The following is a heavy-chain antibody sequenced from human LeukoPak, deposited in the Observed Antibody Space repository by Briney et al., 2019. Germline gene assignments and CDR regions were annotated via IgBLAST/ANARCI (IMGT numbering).Heavy chain of an antibody. CDR2: ISYDGSNK. D-gene: IGHD2-21*01. V-gene: IGHV3-30*18. Sequence: XRSLRLSCAASGFTFSSYGMHWVRQAPGKGLEWVAVISYDGSNKYYADSVKGRFIISRDNSKNTLYLQMNSLRAEDTAVYYCAKIPSLDYHDYWGQGTLVTVSS. CDR1: GFTFSSYG. J-gene: IGHJ4*02. CDR3: AKIPSLDYHDY.